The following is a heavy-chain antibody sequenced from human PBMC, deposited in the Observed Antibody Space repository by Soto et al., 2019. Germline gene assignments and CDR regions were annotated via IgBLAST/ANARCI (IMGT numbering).Heavy chain of an antibody. V-gene: IGHV4-31*03. J-gene: IGHJ4*02. Sequence: PSETLSLTCTVSGASINSGGYYWNWFRLLPGRGLEWIGYIYFTGNTYYNPSLESRVTISLDTPQNQFSLELNSVSAADTAVYYCVSGDACGVLLAYWGQGALVTVSS. CDR1: GASINSGGYY. D-gene: IGHD2-21*01. CDR2: IYFTGNT. CDR3: VSGDACGVLLAY.